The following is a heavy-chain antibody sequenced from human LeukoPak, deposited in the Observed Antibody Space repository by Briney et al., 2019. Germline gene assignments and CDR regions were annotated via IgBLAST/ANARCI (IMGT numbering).Heavy chain of an antibody. D-gene: IGHD6-19*01. CDR2: INSYGSTT. J-gene: IGHJ4*02. Sequence: PGGSLRLSCAASGFTFSSYWMHWVRQAPGKGLVWVSRINSYGSTTNYADSVKGRFTISRDNAKNTLYLQMNSLRADDTAVYYCARSRWLDAFDYWGQGTLVTVSS. CDR3: ARSRWLDAFDY. CDR1: GFTFSSYW. V-gene: IGHV3-74*01.